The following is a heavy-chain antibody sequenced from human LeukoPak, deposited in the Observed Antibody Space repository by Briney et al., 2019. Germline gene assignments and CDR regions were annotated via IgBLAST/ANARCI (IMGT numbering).Heavy chain of an antibody. J-gene: IGHJ6*03. CDR1: GYTFTSYD. CDR2: MNPNSGNT. V-gene: IGHV1-8*03. D-gene: IGHD3-16*01. CDR3: ARGRNWGDLARAINYCYYYMDV. Sequence: ASVKVSCTASGYTFTSYDINWVRQATGQGLEWMGWMNPNSGNTGYAQKFQGRVTITRNTSISTAYMELSSLRSEDTAVYYCARGRNWGDLARAINYCYYYMDVWGKGTTVTVSS.